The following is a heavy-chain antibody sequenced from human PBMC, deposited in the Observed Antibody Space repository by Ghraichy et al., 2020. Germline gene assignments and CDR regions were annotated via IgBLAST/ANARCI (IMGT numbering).Heavy chain of an antibody. V-gene: IGHV3-48*02. CDR2: ITSSGRTI. Sequence: GGSLRLSCVGSGFAFGSYSMNWVRQSPGKGLEWVSYITSSGRTIFYADSVKGRFTISRDNAQNSLYLQMKSLGNEDTAVYYCARGSRVVRFYYYDGMDVWGQGTTVTVSS. CDR3: ARGSRVVRFYYYDGMDV. D-gene: IGHD2-21*01. J-gene: IGHJ6*02. CDR1: GFAFGSYS.